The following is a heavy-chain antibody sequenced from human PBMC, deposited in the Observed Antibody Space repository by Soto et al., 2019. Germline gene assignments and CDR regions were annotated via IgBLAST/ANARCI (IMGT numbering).Heavy chain of an antibody. CDR1: GGTFSSYA. J-gene: IGHJ4*02. V-gene: IGHV1-69*12. D-gene: IGHD5-12*01. Sequence: QVQLVQSGAEVKKPGSSVKVSCKASGGTFSSYAISWVRQAPGQGLDWMGGIIPIFGTANYAQKLQGRVTITADESTSTAYMELISLRSEDTAVYYCARDGDGYIYGPDYWGQGTLVTVSS. CDR2: IIPIFGTA. CDR3: ARDGDGYIYGPDY.